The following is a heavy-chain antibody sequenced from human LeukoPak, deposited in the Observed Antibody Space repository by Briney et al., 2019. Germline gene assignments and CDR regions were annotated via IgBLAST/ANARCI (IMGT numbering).Heavy chain of an antibody. J-gene: IGHJ3*02. CDR3: AKAPYYYDSSGYILGAFDI. Sequence: GGSLRLSCAASGFIFSSYWMHWVRQAPGKGLEWVSAISGSGGSTYYADSVKGRFTISRDNSKNTLYLQMNSLRAEDTAVYYCAKAPYYYDSSGYILGAFDIWGQGTMVTVSS. CDR1: GFIFSSYW. CDR2: ISGSGGST. V-gene: IGHV3-23*01. D-gene: IGHD3-22*01.